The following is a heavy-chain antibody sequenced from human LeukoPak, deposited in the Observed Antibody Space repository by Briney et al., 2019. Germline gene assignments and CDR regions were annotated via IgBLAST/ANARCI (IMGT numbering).Heavy chain of an antibody. Sequence: GGSLRLSCAASGFTFSDYHMSWIRQAPGKGLEWVSYISSSGSTIYYADSVKGRFTISRDNAKNSLYLQMNSLRAEDTAVYYCARVLPVAKYYFDYWGQGTLVTVSS. J-gene: IGHJ4*02. V-gene: IGHV3-11*04. D-gene: IGHD5-12*01. CDR2: ISSSGSTI. CDR3: ARVLPVAKYYFDY. CDR1: GFTFSDYH.